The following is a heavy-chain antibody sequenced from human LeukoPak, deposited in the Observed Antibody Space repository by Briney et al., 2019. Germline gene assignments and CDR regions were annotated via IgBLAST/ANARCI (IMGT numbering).Heavy chain of an antibody. CDR2: IYHSGST. J-gene: IGHJ4*02. D-gene: IGHD3-22*01. V-gene: IGHV4-30-2*01. CDR1: GGSISSGGYS. Sequence: PSETLSLTCAVSGGSISSGGYSWSWIRQPPGKGLERIGYIYHSGSTYYNPSLKSRVTISVDRSKNQFSLKLSSVTAADTAVYYCARVDSYFDYWGQGTLVTVSS. CDR3: ARVDSYFDY.